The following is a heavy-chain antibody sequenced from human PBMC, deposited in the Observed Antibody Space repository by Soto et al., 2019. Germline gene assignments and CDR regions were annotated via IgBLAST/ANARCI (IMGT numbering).Heavy chain of an antibody. CDR3: AHYVSTSPAGWFDP. CDR2: IYWDDDK. V-gene: IGHV2-5*02. D-gene: IGHD3-10*02. J-gene: IGHJ5*02. Sequence: QITLKESGPTLGKPTQPLTLTCTFSGLSLSTSGEAVGGSRQPPGEALEWLALIYWDDDKRYNPTLKTRLTITKDTYKHQVVLTLTNMDPVDTATYYCAHYVSTSPAGWFDPWGQGILVTVSS. CDR1: GLSLSTSGEA.